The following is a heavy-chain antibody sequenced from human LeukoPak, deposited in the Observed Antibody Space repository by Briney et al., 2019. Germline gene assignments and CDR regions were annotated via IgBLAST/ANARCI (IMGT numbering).Heavy chain of an antibody. V-gene: IGHV1-18*01. Sequence: ASVKVSCKASGLTFSNYGITWVRQAPGQGLEWVGWISAYDSNTNYAQKFQGRVTMTTDTSTSTAHMELRSLRYDDTAVYYCARDGRFAAYEPDYWGQGTLVTVSS. D-gene: IGHD1-26*01. CDR3: ARDGRFAAYEPDY. J-gene: IGHJ4*02. CDR2: ISAYDSNT. CDR1: GLTFSNYG.